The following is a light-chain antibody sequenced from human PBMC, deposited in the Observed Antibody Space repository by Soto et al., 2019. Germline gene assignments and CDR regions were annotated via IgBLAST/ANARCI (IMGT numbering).Light chain of an antibody. Sequence: QSALTQPASVSGSPGQSITISCTRTSSDVGSYNLVSWYQQYAGKAPKLMIFEVTKRPSGISNRFSGSKSGNTASLTISGLQAEDEADYHCCSYAGGRTSYVFGNGTKVTVL. J-gene: IGLJ1*01. V-gene: IGLV2-23*02. CDR1: SSDVGSYNL. CDR2: EVT. CDR3: CSYAGGRTSYV.